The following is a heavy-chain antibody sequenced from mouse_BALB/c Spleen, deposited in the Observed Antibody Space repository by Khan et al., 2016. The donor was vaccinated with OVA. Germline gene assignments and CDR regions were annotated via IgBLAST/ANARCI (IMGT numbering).Heavy chain of an antibody. Sequence: VQLQESGPGLVAPSQSLSIRCTVPGLSLTNYGVSWVRQPPGKGLEWLGVIWGDGSTNYHSVLKSRLTINKDNSKSQVFVKLNTLQPADSATYFCAFIYDGNDWCAYCGQGTLVTVSA. CDR1: GLSLTNYG. V-gene: IGHV2-3*01. CDR2: IWGDGST. CDR3: AFIYDGNDWCAY. J-gene: IGHJ3*01. D-gene: IGHD2-3*01.